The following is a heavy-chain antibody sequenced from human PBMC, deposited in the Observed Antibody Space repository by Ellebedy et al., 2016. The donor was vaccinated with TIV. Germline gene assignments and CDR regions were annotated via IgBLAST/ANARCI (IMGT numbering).Heavy chain of an antibody. CDR1: GNTFSSYC. V-gene: IGHV1-18*04. Sequence: ASVKVSCKESGNTFSSYCVHWVRQAPGQGLEWMGWISAYNGNTNYAQTLQGRVTMTSATSTSTAYMELRSLRSDDTAVYYCARGGVYCGGDCTGMDVWGQGTTVTVSS. J-gene: IGHJ6*02. CDR2: ISAYNGNT. D-gene: IGHD2-21*02. CDR3: ARGGVYCGGDCTGMDV.